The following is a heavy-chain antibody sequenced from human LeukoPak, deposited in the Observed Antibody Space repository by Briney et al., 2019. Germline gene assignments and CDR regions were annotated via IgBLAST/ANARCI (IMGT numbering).Heavy chain of an antibody. CDR3: ARVSRYYDILTGYQSWFDP. D-gene: IGHD3-9*01. CDR2: IYYSGST. CDR1: GGSISSYY. J-gene: IGHJ5*02. V-gene: IGHV4-59*01. Sequence: SETLSLTCTVSGGSISSYYWSWIRQPPGKGLEWIGYIYYSGSTNYNPSLKSRVTISVDTSKNQFSLKLSSVTAADAAVYYCARVSRYYDILTGYQSWFDPWGQGTLVTVSS.